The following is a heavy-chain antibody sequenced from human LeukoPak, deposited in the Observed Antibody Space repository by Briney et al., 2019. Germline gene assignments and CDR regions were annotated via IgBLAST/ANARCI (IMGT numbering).Heavy chain of an antibody. Sequence: GASVTVSCKASGDSFTFTSHAISWVRQAPGQGLEWMGGLIPIYGSANYAQKFQGRLTITSDESTRTVYMELSSLRPEDSAVHYCAGFFYDNSGDAFDIWGQGTMVTVSS. CDR1: GDSFTFTSHA. J-gene: IGHJ3*02. CDR3: AGFFYDNSGDAFDI. CDR2: LIPIYGSA. D-gene: IGHD3-22*01. V-gene: IGHV1-69*13.